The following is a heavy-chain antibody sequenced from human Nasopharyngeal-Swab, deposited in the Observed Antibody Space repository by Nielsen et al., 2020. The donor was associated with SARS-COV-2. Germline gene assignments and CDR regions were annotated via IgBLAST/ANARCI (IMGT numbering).Heavy chain of an antibody. CDR3: AKDWGLTMIVVAYDAFDI. J-gene: IGHJ3*02. Sequence: GEFLKISCAASGFAFSNYGMHWVRQAPGKGLEWVAVISYEGSNKYYTDSVKGRFTISRDNSKNTLYLQMNSLRADDTAVYYCAKDWGLTMIVVAYDAFDIWGHGTLVTVSS. CDR1: GFAFSNYG. D-gene: IGHD3-22*01. V-gene: IGHV3-30*18. CDR2: ISYEGSNK.